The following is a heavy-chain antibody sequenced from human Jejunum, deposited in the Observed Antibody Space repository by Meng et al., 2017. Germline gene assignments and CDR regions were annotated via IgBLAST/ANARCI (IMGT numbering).Heavy chain of an antibody. CDR2: IHSSAGT. Sequence: GESLKISCAASGFSVSSDFMIWVRQAPGKGLEWVSMIHSSAGTFFADSVKGRFTISRDDSKNTLYLHMNSLRTEDTAVYFCANRFVWGLGTLVTVDS. CDR3: ANRFV. V-gene: IGHV3-66*02. CDR1: GFSVSSDF. D-gene: IGHD3-3*01. J-gene: IGHJ4*02.